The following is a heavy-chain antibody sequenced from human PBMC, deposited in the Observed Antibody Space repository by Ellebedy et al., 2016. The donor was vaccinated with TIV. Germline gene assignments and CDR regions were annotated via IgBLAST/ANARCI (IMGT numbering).Heavy chain of an antibody. CDR2: ISGSGESK. CDR3: AKAPYSAGWYSGGDY. V-gene: IGHV3-23*01. CDR1: GFTFSSYG. J-gene: IGHJ4*02. D-gene: IGHD6-13*01. Sequence: GESLKISCAASGFTFSSYGMHWVRQAPGKGLEWISAISGSGESKYYTDSVKGRFSISRDNSKNTLYLQMNSLRVEDTAIYYCAKAPYSAGWYSGGDYWGQGTLVTVSS.